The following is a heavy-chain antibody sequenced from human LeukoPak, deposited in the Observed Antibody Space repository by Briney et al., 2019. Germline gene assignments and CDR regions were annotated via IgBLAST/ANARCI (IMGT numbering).Heavy chain of an antibody. Sequence: SETLSLTCTVSGDSISSYYWSWFRQPAGKGLEWIGRIYSSGSTSYNPSLKSRVTMSVDTSKNQFSLNLRSVTAADTAVYYCARAGDNCSGGTCYRWFDSWGQGILVTVSS. J-gene: IGHJ5*01. CDR1: GDSISSYY. CDR2: IYSSGST. V-gene: IGHV4-4*07. CDR3: ARAGDNCSGGTCYRWFDS. D-gene: IGHD2-15*01.